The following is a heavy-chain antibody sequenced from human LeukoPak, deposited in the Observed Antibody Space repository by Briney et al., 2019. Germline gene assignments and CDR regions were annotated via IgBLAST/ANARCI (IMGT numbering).Heavy chain of an antibody. Sequence: SQTLSLTCAVSGGSISSGGYSWSWIRQPPGKGLEWIGYIYHSGSTYYNPSLKSRVTIPVDRSKNQFSLKLSSVTAADTAVYYCARGGYNYGVDYWGQGTLVTVSS. CDR2: IYHSGST. D-gene: IGHD5-18*01. J-gene: IGHJ4*02. CDR3: ARGGYNYGVDY. V-gene: IGHV4-30-2*01. CDR1: GGSISSGGYS.